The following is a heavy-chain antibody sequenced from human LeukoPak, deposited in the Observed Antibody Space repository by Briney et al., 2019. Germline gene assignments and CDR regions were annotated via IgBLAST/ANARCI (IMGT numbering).Heavy chain of an antibody. CDR1: GFSFIDFG. Sequence: GGSLRLSCAASGFSFIDFGMAWVRQAPGKGLEWVSLISGSGGFTYYADSVKGRFTISRENAKNSLYLQLNNLRAGDTAVYYCARVLRDSGGWYHFDYWGQGTLVTVSS. CDR2: ISGSGGFT. J-gene: IGHJ4*02. V-gene: IGHV3-23*01. D-gene: IGHD6-19*01. CDR3: ARVLRDSGGWYHFDY.